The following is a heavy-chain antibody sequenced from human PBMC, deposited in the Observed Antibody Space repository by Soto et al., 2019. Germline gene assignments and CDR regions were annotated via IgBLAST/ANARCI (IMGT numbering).Heavy chain of an antibody. CDR1: GFTFSSNW. D-gene: IGHD3-16*01. Sequence: EVQLVESGGGLVQPGGSLRLSCVVSGFTFSSNWMYWVRQAPGKGLEWLANIKYDGSEKYYGDSVKGRFAISRDNAKNSLSLQTNSLSVDDTAVYYCARGLYSRGYWGQGTLVTVSS. J-gene: IGHJ4*02. V-gene: IGHV3-7*03. CDR3: ARGLYSRGY. CDR2: IKYDGSEK.